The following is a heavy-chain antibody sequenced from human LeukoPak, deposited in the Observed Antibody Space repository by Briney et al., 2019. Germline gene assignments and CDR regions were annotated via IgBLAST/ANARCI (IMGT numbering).Heavy chain of an antibody. CDR3: VRAIVYSAYDYLGY. V-gene: IGHV3-74*01. D-gene: IGHD5-12*01. Sequence: GGSLRLSCAASGFTFRTSWMHWVRQAPGRGLVWVSRINSDGSTTNYADSVKGRFTISRDNAKNTLYLQMNSLRAEDTAVYYCVRAIVYSAYDYLGYWGQGSLVTVSS. CDR2: INSDGSTT. CDR1: GFTFRTSW. J-gene: IGHJ4*02.